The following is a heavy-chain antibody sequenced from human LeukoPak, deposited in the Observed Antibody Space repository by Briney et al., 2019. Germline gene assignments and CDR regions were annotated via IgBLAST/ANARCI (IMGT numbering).Heavy chain of an antibody. CDR1: GFTFSTYW. Sequence: GGSLRLSCAASGFTFSTYWMHWVRQAPGKGGVWGSVIDRGGSSTSYADSVQGRFTLFRDNAKNPVYMQMNSLSAEDTAVYYCARGDEYTYGYFDYWGQGTLVTVSS. J-gene: IGHJ4*02. D-gene: IGHD5-18*01. V-gene: IGHV3-74*01. CDR3: ARGDEYTYGYFDY. CDR2: IDRGGSST.